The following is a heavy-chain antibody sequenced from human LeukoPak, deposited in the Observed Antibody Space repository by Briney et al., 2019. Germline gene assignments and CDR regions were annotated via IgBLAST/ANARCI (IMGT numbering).Heavy chain of an antibody. Sequence: PSETLSLTCTVSDDSISDYYRGWIRQPPGKGLEWIGNIYYSGSTNYNPSLKSRVTISVDTSKNQFSLKLSSVTAADTAVYYCARMRSDDILTAISSVDYWGQGTLATVSS. V-gene: IGHV4-59*12. CDR1: DDSISDYY. CDR2: IYYSGST. D-gene: IGHD3-9*01. J-gene: IGHJ4*02. CDR3: ARMRSDDILTAISSVDY.